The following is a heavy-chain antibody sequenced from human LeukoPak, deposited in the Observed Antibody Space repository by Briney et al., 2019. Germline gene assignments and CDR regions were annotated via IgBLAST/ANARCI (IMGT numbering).Heavy chain of an antibody. CDR2: ISAYNGNT. CDR3: ARDRVKSGSYLYFDY. D-gene: IGHD1-26*01. J-gene: IGHJ4*02. Sequence: ASVKVSCKASGYTFTTYGISWVRQAPGRGLEWMGWISAYNGNTNYAQKFQDRITMTTDTSTSTAYMELRSLRSDDTAVYYCARDRVKSGSYLYFDYWGQGTLVTVSS. CDR1: GYTFTTYG. V-gene: IGHV1-18*01.